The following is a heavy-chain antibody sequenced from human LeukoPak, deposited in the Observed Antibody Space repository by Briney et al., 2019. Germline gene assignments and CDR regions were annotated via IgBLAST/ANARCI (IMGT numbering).Heavy chain of an antibody. Sequence: SETLSLTCTVSGGSISSYYWSWIRQPPGKGLEWIGYIYYSGSTNYNPSLKSRVAISVDSSKNQFSLKLSSVTAADTAVYYCARTTEGGYTYDYFYYYYMDVWGKGTTVTISS. V-gene: IGHV4-59*01. CDR3: ARTTEGGYTYDYFYYYYMDV. J-gene: IGHJ6*03. CDR2: IYYSGST. D-gene: IGHD5-18*01. CDR1: GGSISSYY.